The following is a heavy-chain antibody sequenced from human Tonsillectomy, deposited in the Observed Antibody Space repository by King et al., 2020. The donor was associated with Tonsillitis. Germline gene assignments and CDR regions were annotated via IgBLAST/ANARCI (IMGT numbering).Heavy chain of an antibody. CDR3: AGDAVIPVAATYTDAFDV. V-gene: IGHV3-7*01. Sequence: EVQLVESGGGLVQPGGSLRLSCAASGFNFSNYWMSWVRQAAGKGLEWVANIKQDGSEKYCVDSVKGRFIISRDNAKKSLFLQMNSLRAEDTAVYFCAGDAVIPVAATYTDAFDVWGQGTVVTVSS. D-gene: IGHD6-19*01. J-gene: IGHJ3*01. CDR1: GFNFSNYW. CDR2: IKQDGSEK.